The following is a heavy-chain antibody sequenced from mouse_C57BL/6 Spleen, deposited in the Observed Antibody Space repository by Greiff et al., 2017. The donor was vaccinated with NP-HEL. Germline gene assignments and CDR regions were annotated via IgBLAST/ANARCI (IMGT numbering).Heavy chain of an antibody. CDR3: ARQLRLRDAMDY. CDR2: IWSGGST. V-gene: IGHV2-2*01. J-gene: IGHJ4*01. Sequence: VQLQQSGPGLVQPSQSLSITCTVSGFSLTSYGVHWVRQSPGKGLEWLGVIWSGGSTDSNAAFISRLSISKDNSKSQVFFKMNSLQADDTAIYYCARQLRLRDAMDYWGQGTSVTVSS. D-gene: IGHD3-2*02. CDR1: GFSLTSYG.